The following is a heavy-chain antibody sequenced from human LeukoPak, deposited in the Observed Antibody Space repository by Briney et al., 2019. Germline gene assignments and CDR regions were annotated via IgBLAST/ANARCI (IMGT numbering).Heavy chain of an antibody. D-gene: IGHD2-21*02. CDR2: INAYHGNT. CDR3: ARDGGDLDY. CDR1: GYTFTNYG. Sequence: ASVKVSCKASGYTFTNYGISWVRQAPGQGLEWMGWINAYHGNTNYAQRLQGRVTLTTDTSTSTAYMELKSLRSDDTAVYYCARDGGDLDYWGQGTLVTVSS. J-gene: IGHJ4*02. V-gene: IGHV1-18*01.